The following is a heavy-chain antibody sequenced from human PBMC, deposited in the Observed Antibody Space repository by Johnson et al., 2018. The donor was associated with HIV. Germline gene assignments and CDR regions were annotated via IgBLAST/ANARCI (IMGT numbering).Heavy chain of an antibody. V-gene: IGHV3-20*04. Sequence: MQLVESGGGLVQPGGSLRLSCTASGFTFDDYGMNWVRQVPGQGLEWVSGINWTGGSTSYADSVKGRFTISRDNSKNTLYLQMNSLRAEDTAVYYCAKLVGDYVSNAFDIWGQGTMVTVSS. CDR1: GFTFDDYG. CDR2: INWTGGST. J-gene: IGHJ3*02. D-gene: IGHD4-17*01. CDR3: AKLVGDYVSNAFDI.